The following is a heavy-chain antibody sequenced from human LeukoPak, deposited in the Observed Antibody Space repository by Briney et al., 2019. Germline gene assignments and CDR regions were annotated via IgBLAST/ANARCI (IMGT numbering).Heavy chain of an antibody. V-gene: IGHV3-33*01. CDR2: IWYDGSNK. CDR3: AREPYIVVVVAATDY. J-gene: IGHJ4*02. D-gene: IGHD2-15*01. Sequence: GGSLRLSCAASGFTFSSYGMHWVRQAPGKGLEWVAVIWYDGSNKYYADSVKGRFTISRDNSKNTLYLQMNSLRAEDTAVYYCAREPYIVVVVAATDYWGQGTLATISS. CDR1: GFTFSSYG.